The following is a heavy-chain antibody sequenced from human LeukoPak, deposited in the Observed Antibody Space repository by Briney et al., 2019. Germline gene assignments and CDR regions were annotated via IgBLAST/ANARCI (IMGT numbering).Heavy chain of an antibody. Sequence: PSETLSLTCTVSGGCISSSSYYWGWIRQPPGKGLEWIGSIYYSASTDYNPSLKSRVTISVDTSNNQFSLKLSSVTAADTAVYYCARPSGPNDYWGQGTLVTVSS. CDR2: IYYSAST. J-gene: IGHJ4*02. CDR3: ARPSGPNDY. CDR1: GGCISSSSYY. V-gene: IGHV4-39*01. D-gene: IGHD2-15*01.